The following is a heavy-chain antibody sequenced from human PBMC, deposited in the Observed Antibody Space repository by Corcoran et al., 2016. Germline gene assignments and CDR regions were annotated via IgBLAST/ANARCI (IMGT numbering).Heavy chain of an antibody. J-gene: IGHJ4*02. D-gene: IGHD1-1*01. CDR2: ISAYNGNA. Sequence: QVQLVQSGAEVKKPGASVKVSCKVSGYTFTNYGISWVRQAPGQGLEWMGWISAYNGNANYAQKLQGRVTMTTDTSTSTAYMEPRSLRSDDTAAYDCARDPGTGRLRVWDYWGPGTLVTVSS. CDR1: GYTFTNYG. CDR3: ARDPGTGRLRVWDY. V-gene: IGHV1-18*01.